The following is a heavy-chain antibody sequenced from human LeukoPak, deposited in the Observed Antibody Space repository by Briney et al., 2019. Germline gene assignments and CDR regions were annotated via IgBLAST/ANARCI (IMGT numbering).Heavy chain of an antibody. D-gene: IGHD2-2*01. V-gene: IGHV3-30*18. J-gene: IGHJ4*02. CDR3: AKGPLRGTAAAIDY. CDR2: ISYDGRNK. Sequence: GMHWVXQAXXXXLXWVAFISYDGRNKHYPDSVRGRFTISRDISTDTLWLQMDSLRTEDTAVYYCAKGPLRGTAAAIDYWGQGTLVTVSS.